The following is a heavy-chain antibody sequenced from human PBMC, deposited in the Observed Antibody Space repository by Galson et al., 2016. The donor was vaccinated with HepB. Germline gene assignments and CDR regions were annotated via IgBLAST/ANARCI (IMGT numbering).Heavy chain of an antibody. J-gene: IGHJ6*03. CDR3: ARDLVVTRNYYYYHYMDV. Sequence: SLRLSCAPSGFSVSNNYMNWVRQAPGKGLEWVSVIYSGDYTYYEDSVKGRFTISRDISKNTLYLQMNRLRAEDTAVYYCARDLVVTRNYYYYHYMDVWGKGTTVTVSS. CDR2: IYSGDYT. CDR1: GFSVSNNY. D-gene: IGHD3-22*01. V-gene: IGHV3-53*01.